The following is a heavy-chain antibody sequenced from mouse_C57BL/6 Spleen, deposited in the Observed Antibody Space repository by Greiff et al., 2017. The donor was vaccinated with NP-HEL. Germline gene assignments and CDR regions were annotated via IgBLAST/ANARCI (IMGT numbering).Heavy chain of an antibody. CDR3: ARVEGTTVVATRWYFDV. J-gene: IGHJ1*03. D-gene: IGHD1-1*01. V-gene: IGHV5-16*01. Sequence: EVQRVESEGGLVQPGSSMKLSCTASGFTFSDYYMAWVRQVPEKGLEWVANINYDGSSTYYLDSLKSRFIISRDNAKNILYLQMSSLKSEDTATYYCARVEGTTVVATRWYFDVWGTGTTVTVSS. CDR1: GFTFSDYY. CDR2: INYDGSST.